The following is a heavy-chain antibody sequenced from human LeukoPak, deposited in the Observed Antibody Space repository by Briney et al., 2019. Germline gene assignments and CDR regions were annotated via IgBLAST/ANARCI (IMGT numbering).Heavy chain of an antibody. CDR1: GFTFSIYA. CDR2: ISGSGGST. D-gene: IGHD5-18*01. J-gene: IGHJ4*02. V-gene: IGHV3-23*01. CDR3: AKGLRFSAMAGFDY. Sequence: GGSLRLSCAASGFTFSIYAMSWVRQAPGKGLEWVSAISGSGGSTYYADSVKGRFTISRDNSKNTLCLQMNRLRAEDTAVYYCAKGLRFSAMAGFDYWGQGTLVTVSS.